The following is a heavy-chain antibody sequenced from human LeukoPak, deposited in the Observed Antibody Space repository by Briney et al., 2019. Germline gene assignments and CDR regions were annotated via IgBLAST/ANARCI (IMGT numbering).Heavy chain of an antibody. Sequence: GGSLRLSCAASGFTFSTYGMNWVRKAPGKGLEWVSGISWNSGSIGYADSVKGRFTISRDNAKNSLYLQMNSLRAEDTALYCCAKEQQLVTTLDYWGQGTLVTISS. CDR2: ISWNSGSI. V-gene: IGHV3-9*01. CDR1: GFTFSTYG. D-gene: IGHD6-13*01. CDR3: AKEQQLVTTLDY. J-gene: IGHJ4*02.